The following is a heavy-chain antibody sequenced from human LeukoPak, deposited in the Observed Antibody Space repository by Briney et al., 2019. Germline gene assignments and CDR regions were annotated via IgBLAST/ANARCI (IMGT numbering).Heavy chain of an antibody. J-gene: IGHJ4*02. CDR2: IYPADSDT. CDR3: ARRVGRGYFDY. D-gene: IGHD2-15*01. V-gene: IGHV5-51*01. CDR1: GYSFTSYW. Sequence: VESLQISCKGPGYSFTSYWIGWVRQMPGKGLEWMGIIYPADSDTRYSPSFRGQVTISADKSITTAYLHWSSLKASDTAMYYCARRVGRGYFDYWGQGTLVTVSS.